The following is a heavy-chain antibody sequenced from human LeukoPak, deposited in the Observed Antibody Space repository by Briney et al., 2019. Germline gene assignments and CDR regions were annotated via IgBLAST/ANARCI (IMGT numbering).Heavy chain of an antibody. CDR3: ASPVGATTVRAFDI. Sequence: GGSLRLSCAASGFIFSDHYMDWVRQAPGKGLEWVGRTRNEANIYTTKYAASVKGRFTISRDDSKNSLYLQMSSLKTEDTAVYYCASPVGATTVRAFDIWGQGTMVTVSS. V-gene: IGHV3-72*01. D-gene: IGHD1-26*01. J-gene: IGHJ3*02. CDR2: TRNEANIYTT. CDR1: GFIFSDHY.